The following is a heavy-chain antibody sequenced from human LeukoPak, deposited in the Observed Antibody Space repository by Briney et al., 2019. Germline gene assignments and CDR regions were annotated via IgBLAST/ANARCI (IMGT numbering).Heavy chain of an antibody. CDR2: IFYSGGT. V-gene: IGHV4-59*08. D-gene: IGHD1-1*01. CDR3: AGRTDSPNSFDC. J-gene: IGHJ4*02. CDR1: GGSISSYH. Sequence: SETLSLTCTVSGGSISSYHWNWIRQPPGRGLEWIGNIFYSGGTNYNPSLKSRVTISVDTSKKQISLKLSSVTAADTAVYYCAGRTDSPNSFDCWGQGTLVTVSS.